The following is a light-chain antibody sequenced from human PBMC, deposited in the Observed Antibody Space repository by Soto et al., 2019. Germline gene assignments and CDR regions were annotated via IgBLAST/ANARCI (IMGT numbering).Light chain of an antibody. J-gene: IGKJ1*01. CDR3: QQYGSSPRT. CDR1: QSVGRS. V-gene: IGKV3-20*01. Sequence: EIVLTQSPGTLSLSPGERATLSCRASQSVGRSLAWYQQKPGQAPRLLIYGAFKRATGIPDRFSGSGSGTDFTLTISRMEPEDFAVYCCQQYGSSPRTFGQGTKVDIK. CDR2: GAF.